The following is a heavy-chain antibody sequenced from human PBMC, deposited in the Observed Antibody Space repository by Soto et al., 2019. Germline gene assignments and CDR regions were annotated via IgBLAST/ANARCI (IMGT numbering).Heavy chain of an antibody. D-gene: IGHD3-10*01. Sequence: EVQLVESGGGLVQPGGSLRLSCAASGFIFSTYSMNWVRQAPGKGLEWVSYISVSGSTIYYADSVMGRFTISRDTAKNSLYLQMNSLRAEDTAVYYCARVAFGSGGAYMDVRGKGTTVTVSS. CDR1: GFIFSTYS. J-gene: IGHJ6*03. CDR3: ARVAFGSGGAYMDV. CDR2: ISVSGSTI. V-gene: IGHV3-48*01.